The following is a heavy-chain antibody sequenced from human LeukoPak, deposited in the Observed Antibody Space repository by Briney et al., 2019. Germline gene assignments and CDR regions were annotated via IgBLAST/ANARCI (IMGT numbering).Heavy chain of an antibody. V-gene: IGHV3-21*01. Sequence: PGGSLRLSCAASGFPFSSYSMNWVRQAPGKGLEWVSSISSSSSYIYYADSVKGRFTISRDNAKNSLYLQMNSLRAEDTAVYYCARDLMTAAGTGNWFDPWGQGTLVTVSS. CDR3: ARDLMTAAGTGNWFDP. CDR2: ISSSSSYI. J-gene: IGHJ5*02. CDR1: GFPFSSYS. D-gene: IGHD6-13*01.